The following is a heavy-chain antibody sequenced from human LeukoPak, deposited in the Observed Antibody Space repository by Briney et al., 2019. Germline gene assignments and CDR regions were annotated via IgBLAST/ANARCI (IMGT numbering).Heavy chain of an antibody. V-gene: IGHV4-39*01. J-gene: IGHJ3*02. CDR2: IYYSGST. Sequence: SETLSLTCTVSGGSISSSSYYWGWIRQPPGKGLEWIGSIYYSGSTYYNPSLKSRVTISVDTSKNQFSLKLSSVTAADTAVYYCARGLLAGAFDIWGQGTMVTVSS. CDR1: GGSISSSSYY. CDR3: ARGLLAGAFDI.